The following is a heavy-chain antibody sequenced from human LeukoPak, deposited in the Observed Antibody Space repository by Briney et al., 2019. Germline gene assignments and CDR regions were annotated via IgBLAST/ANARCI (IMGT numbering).Heavy chain of an antibody. J-gene: IGHJ6*02. CDR1: GYTFTGYY. D-gene: IGHD6-19*01. CDR2: IQPNSGVT. V-gene: IGHV1-2*02. CDR3: ARDKGQSSGWFGYYYYYGMDV. Sequence: ASVKVSCKASGYTFTGYYIHWVRQTPGQGLEWLGWIQPNSGVTNYAQKFQGRVTMTSDTSITTASKELSSLRSDDTAVYYCARDKGQSSGWFGYYYYYGMDVWGQGSTVSVSS.